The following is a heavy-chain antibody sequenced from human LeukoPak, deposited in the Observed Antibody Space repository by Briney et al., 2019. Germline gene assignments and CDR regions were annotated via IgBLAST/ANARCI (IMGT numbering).Heavy chain of an antibody. D-gene: IGHD4-17*01. Sequence: GASVKVSCKASGYTFTSYYMHWVRQAPGQGLEWMGIINPSGGSTSYAQKFQGRVTMTKDESTRTVYLELTSLTSDDTAVYYCARDVHGDYGSGWFDPWGQGTLVSVSS. CDR3: ARDVHGDYGSGWFDP. V-gene: IGHV1-46*01. J-gene: IGHJ5*02. CDR2: INPSGGST. CDR1: GYTFTSYY.